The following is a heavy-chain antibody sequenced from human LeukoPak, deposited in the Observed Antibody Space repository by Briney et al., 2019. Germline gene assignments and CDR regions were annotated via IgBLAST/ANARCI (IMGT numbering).Heavy chain of an antibody. J-gene: IGHJ4*02. D-gene: IGHD2-15*01. CDR2: IGTAGDT. Sequence: GGSLRLSCAASGFTFSSYDMHWVRQATGKGLEWVSAIGTAGDTYYPGSVKGRFTISRENAKTSLYLHMNSLSAGDTAVYYCARDDGLGYCSGGTCQGGFDYWGQGTLVTVSS. CDR3: ARDDGLGYCSGGTCQGGFDY. CDR1: GFTFSSYD. V-gene: IGHV3-13*01.